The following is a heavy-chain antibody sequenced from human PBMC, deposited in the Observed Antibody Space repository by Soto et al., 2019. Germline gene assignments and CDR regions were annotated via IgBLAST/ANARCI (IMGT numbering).Heavy chain of an antibody. CDR1: GYTFTSYG. V-gene: IGHV1-18*01. Sequence: QVQLVQSGAEVKKPGASVKVSCKASGYTFTSYGITWVRQAPGQGLDWMGWVSAYNGNTKYAQDLQGRGTMTTDTSTSTAYMELRSLRYDDTAVYYCARFSGGSYNTYYFYYGMDVWGQGTTVTVSS. J-gene: IGHJ6*02. D-gene: IGHD2-15*01. CDR3: ARFSGGSYNTYYFYYGMDV. CDR2: VSAYNGNT.